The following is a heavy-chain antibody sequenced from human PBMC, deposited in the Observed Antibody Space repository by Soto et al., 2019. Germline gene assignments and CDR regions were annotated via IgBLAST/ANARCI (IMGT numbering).Heavy chain of an antibody. V-gene: IGHV5-51*01. J-gene: IGHJ4*02. D-gene: IGHD2-8*02. CDR1: GYSFSNFW. Sequence: EVQLVQSGPEVRKPGESLKISCHASGYSFSNFWIAWVSQMPGEGLEWLGIIYPDDSDTRYSPSFLGQVTISADKSIKPTYLQWSSLKASDTAIYFCASSVLVTSTMNYFDIWGQGTLVTVSS. CDR2: IYPDDSDT. CDR3: ASSVLVTSTMNYFDI.